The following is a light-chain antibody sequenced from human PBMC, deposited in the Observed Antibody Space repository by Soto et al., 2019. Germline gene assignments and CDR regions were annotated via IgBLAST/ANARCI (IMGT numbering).Light chain of an antibody. CDR1: QSVRSSF. CDR2: DVS. CDR3: QQYENSVMYT. Sequence: EIVLTQSPGTLSLSPGERATLSCRASQSVRSSFFAWYQQKPGQAPRLLIYDVSVRATGIPDRFSGRGSGTDFTLTINRLEPEYVAVYYCQQYENSVMYTFGQGTKLEIK. V-gene: IGKV3-20*01. J-gene: IGKJ2*01.